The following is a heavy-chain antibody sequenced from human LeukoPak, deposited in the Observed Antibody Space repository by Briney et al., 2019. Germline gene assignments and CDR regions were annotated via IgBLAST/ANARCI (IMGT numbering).Heavy chain of an antibody. CDR2: IIPIFGTA. J-gene: IGHJ4*02. V-gene: IGHV1-69*13. CDR1: GGTFSSYA. CDR3: ARREEMATITFWEYYFDY. Sequence: SVKVSCKASGGTFSSYAISWVRQAPGQGLEWMGGIIPIFGTANYAQKFQGRVTITADESTSTAYMELSSLRSEDTAVYYCARREEMATITFWEYYFDYWGQGTLVTVSS. D-gene: IGHD5-24*01.